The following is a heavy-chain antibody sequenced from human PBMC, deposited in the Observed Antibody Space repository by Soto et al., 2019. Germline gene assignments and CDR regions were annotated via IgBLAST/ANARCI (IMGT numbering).Heavy chain of an antibody. V-gene: IGHV4-4*02. CDR3: GSVGYAYDNCGYYLP. Sequence: SETLSLTCIVSGGSLSSTNWWCWFRQPQGKGLEWIGEIYHSGSTTYNPSLQSRATISVDKSENQFSLRLKSVTAADTAVYYCGSVGYAYDNCGYYLPWGPGTPVPVSS. D-gene: IGHD3-22*01. J-gene: IGHJ5*02. CDR1: GGSLSSTNW. CDR2: IYHSGST.